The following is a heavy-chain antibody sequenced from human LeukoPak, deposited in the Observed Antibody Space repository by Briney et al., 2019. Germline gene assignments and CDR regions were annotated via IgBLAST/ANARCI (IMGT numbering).Heavy chain of an antibody. D-gene: IGHD3-10*01. CDR3: ARDNGDYFDY. CDR2: INPANGYT. J-gene: IGHJ4*02. CDR1: GYTFTNYA. V-gene: IGHV1-3*01. Sequence: ASVKVSCKASGYTFTNYAMHWVRQAPGQTIQWLGWINPANGYTKYSQQFQDRVTVTRDMSTSTVYMELSSLRSEDTAVYYCARDNGDYFDYWGQGTLVTVSS.